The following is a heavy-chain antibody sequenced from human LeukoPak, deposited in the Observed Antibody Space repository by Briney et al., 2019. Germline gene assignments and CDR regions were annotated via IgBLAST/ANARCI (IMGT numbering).Heavy chain of an antibody. CDR3: AKDRLGIVVAYDAFDI. D-gene: IGHD3-22*01. CDR1: GFTFSSYA. CDR2: ISGSGGST. V-gene: IGHV3-23*01. Sequence: GGSLRLSCAASGFTFSSYAMSWVRQAPGKGLEWVSAISGSGGSTYYADSVKGRFTISRDNSKNTLYLQMNSLRAEDTAVYYCAKDRLGIVVAYDAFDIWGQGTMVTVSS. J-gene: IGHJ3*02.